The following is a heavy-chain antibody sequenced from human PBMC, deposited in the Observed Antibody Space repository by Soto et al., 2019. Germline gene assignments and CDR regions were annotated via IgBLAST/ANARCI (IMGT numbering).Heavy chain of an antibody. Sequence: SETLSLTCTVSGGSISSGGYYWSWIRQHSGKGLEWIGYIYYSGSTYYNPSLKSRVTISVDASKNQFSLKLGSVTATDTAVYYCARELSGYRYGPGEVYWGQGTLVTVSS. CDR3: ARELSGYRYGPGEVY. V-gene: IGHV4-30-4*08. J-gene: IGHJ4*02. CDR1: GGSISSGGYY. CDR2: IYYSGST. D-gene: IGHD5-18*01.